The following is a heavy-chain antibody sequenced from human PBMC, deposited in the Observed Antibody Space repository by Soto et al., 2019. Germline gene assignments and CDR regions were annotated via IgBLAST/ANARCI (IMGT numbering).Heavy chain of an antibody. CDR2: ISSTTNYI. CDR3: ARESEDFTSSFDF. V-gene: IGHV3-21*06. J-gene: IGHJ4*02. CDR1: GSTFTRYS. Sequence: ESLKLSGTASGSTFTRYSMNWVRQTPGKGLEWVSSISSTTNYISYGDSMKGRFTISRDNAKNSLYLEMNSLRAEDTAVYYCARESEDFTSSFDFWGQGTLVTVSS.